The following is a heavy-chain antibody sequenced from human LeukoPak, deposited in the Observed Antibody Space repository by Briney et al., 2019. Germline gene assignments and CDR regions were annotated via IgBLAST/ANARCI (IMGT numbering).Heavy chain of an antibody. CDR2: ISYDGSNK. J-gene: IGHJ3*02. CDR3: ARKSFVGGVPAFDI. Sequence: TGGSLRLSCAASGFTFSSYAMDWVRQAPGKGLEWVAVISYDGSNKYYADSVKGRFTISRDNSKNTLYLQMNSLRAEDTAAYYCARKSFVGGVPAFDIWGQGTMVTVSS. CDR1: GFTFSSYA. V-gene: IGHV3-30-3*01. D-gene: IGHD3-16*01.